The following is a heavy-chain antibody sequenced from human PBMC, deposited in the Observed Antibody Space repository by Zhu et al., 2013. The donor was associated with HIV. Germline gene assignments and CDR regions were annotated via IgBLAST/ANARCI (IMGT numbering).Heavy chain of an antibody. Sequence: QVQLVQSGAEVKKAGASVKVSCKASGYTFTRYGISWVRQAPGQRLEWMGWISAYSGNANHAQKLQGRVTMTIDTSTRTAYMELRSLRSDDTAVYYCARDRAAPTYYFDYWGQGTLVTVSS. CDR2: ISAYSGNA. J-gene: IGHJ4*02. D-gene: IGHD6-13*01. V-gene: IGHV1-18*01. CDR3: ARDRAAPTYYFDY. CDR1: GYTFTRYG.